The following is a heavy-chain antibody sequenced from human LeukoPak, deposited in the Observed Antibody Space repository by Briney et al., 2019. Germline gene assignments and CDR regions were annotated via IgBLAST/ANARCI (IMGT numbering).Heavy chain of an antibody. CDR3: ARERSGGSCGHDY. CDR2: ISSSGSTI. CDR1: GFTFSSYE. V-gene: IGHV3-48*03. D-gene: IGHD2-15*01. Sequence: GGSLRLSCAASGFTFSSYEMNWVRQAPGKGLEWVSYISSSGSTIYYADSVKGRFTISRDNAENSLYLQMNSLRAEDTAVYYCARERSGGSCGHDYWGQGTLVTVSS. J-gene: IGHJ4*02.